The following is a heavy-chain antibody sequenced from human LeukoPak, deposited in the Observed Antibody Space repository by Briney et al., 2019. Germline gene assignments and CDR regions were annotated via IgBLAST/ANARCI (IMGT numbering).Heavy chain of an antibody. D-gene: IGHD1-26*01. V-gene: IGHV1-2*02. J-gene: IGHJ3*02. CDR3: ARVVGSHAAFDI. CDR1: GYTFTGYY. Sequence: ASVKVSCKASGYTFTGYYVHWVRQAPGQGLEWMGWINPNSGGTNYAQKFQGRVTMTRDTSISTAYMELSRLRSDDTAVYYCARVVGSHAAFDIWGQGTMVTVSS. CDR2: INPNSGGT.